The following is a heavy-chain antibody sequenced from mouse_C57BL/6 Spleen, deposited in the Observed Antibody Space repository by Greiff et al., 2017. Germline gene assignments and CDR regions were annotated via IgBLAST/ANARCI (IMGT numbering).Heavy chain of an antibody. CDR1: GYTFTSYW. CDR3: ARGGGRHPFAY. J-gene: IGHJ3*01. Sequence: VQLQQPGAELVRPGSSVKLSCKASGYTFTSYWMHWVKQRPIQGLEWIGNIDPSDSETHYNQKFKDKATLTVDKSSSTAYMQLSSLTSEDSAVYYCARGGGRHPFAYWGQGTLVTVSA. CDR2: IDPSDSET. V-gene: IGHV1-52*01. D-gene: IGHD1-1*01.